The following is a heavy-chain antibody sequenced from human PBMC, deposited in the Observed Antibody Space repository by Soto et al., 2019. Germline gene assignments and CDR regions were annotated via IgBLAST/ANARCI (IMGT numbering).Heavy chain of an antibody. CDR1: GGTFSSYA. J-gene: IGHJ4*02. CDR3: AITYDILTGSSAHHIDY. Sequence: ASVKVSCKASGGTFSSYAISRVRQAPGQGLEWMGGIIPIFGTANYAQKFQGRVTITADESTSTAYMELSSLRSEDTAVYYCAITYDILTGSSAHHIDYWGQGTLVTVSS. V-gene: IGHV1-69*13. D-gene: IGHD3-9*01. CDR2: IIPIFGTA.